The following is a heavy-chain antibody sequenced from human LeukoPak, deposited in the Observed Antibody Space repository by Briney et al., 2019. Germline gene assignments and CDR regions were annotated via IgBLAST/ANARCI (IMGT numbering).Heavy chain of an antibody. CDR2: ISYDGRKK. CDR1: GFTFSSYA. V-gene: IGHV3-30*04. D-gene: IGHD2-15*01. J-gene: IGHJ4*02. CDR3: ARADPYCSGGSCSSFAY. Sequence: PGRSLRLSCAQFGFTFSSYAMHWVRQAPGEGGGWVAVISYDGRKKNYGDSVKDRFTISRDNSKNTLYLQMNSLRAEDTAVYYCARADPYCSGGSCSSFAYWGQGPLVTVSS.